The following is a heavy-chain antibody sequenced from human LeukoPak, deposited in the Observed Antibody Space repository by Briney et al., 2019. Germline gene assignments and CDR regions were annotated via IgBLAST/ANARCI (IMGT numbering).Heavy chain of an antibody. D-gene: IGHD6-19*01. CDR3: ARRVAVARRDAFDM. V-gene: IGHV1-18*01. CDR2: ISIENVNT. J-gene: IGHJ3*02. Sequence: GSLRVSCTASGYTFTSYGMSWVRQAPGQGLEWMGWISIENVNTNYAQTFKGRFTISTDNSTGTAYSALTSLRSDATAVYSCARRVAVARRDAFDMGGQGTMVTVP. CDR1: GYTFTSYG.